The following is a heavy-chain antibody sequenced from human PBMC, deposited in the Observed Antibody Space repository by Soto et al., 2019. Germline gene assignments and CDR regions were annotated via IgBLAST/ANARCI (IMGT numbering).Heavy chain of an antibody. Sequence: EVQVVESGGGLVEPGGSLRLSCVASGFTFSSHDMHWVRQVTGKGLEWVSGIDSAGDTKYTASVKGRFTISRENAENSLHLQMNSRSAGDTAVYYCARGGVRGVSWNWFDTWGQGNLVTVSS. CDR3: ARGGVRGVSWNWFDT. CDR1: GFTFSSHD. V-gene: IGHV3-13*01. D-gene: IGHD3-10*01. CDR2: IDSAGDT. J-gene: IGHJ5*02.